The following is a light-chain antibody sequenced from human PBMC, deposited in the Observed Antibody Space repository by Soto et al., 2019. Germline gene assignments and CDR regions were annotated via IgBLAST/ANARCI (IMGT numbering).Light chain of an antibody. J-gene: IGKJ2*01. CDR3: QQYGSSPYT. Sequence: VLTQSPGTLSLSPGERATLSCRASQSVGSSYLASYKQKPGQAPRLLIYGASSRASGLPDRFSGSGSGTDFTLTISRLEPEDFAVYYGQQYGSSPYTFGRGTKLEIK. CDR1: QSVGSSY. CDR2: GAS. V-gene: IGKV3-20*01.